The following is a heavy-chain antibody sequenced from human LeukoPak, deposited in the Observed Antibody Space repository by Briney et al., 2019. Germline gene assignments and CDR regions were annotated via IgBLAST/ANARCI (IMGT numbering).Heavy chain of an antibody. CDR2: IYSGGRT. J-gene: IGHJ4*02. D-gene: IGHD3-16*01. CDR1: GFTTSDNY. CDR3: ARVPFTASLGDYFDY. V-gene: IGHV3-66*01. Sequence: GGSLRLSCAASGFTTSDNYITWVRQAPGKGLQWVSVIYSGGRTNYAASVKGRFSMSRDKSNGTVYLQLNSLRTEDTAVYFCARVPFTASLGDYFDYSGQGALVTVSS.